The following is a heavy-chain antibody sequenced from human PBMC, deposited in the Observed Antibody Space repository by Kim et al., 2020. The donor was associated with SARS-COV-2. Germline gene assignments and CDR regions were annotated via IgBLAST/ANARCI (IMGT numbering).Heavy chain of an antibody. CDR1: GFTFSSNY. J-gene: IGHJ4*02. D-gene: IGHD6-13*01. CDR3: ARVGPYSSSWYGRGGYYFDY. CDR2: IYSGGST. Sequence: GGSLRLSCAASGFTFSSNYMSWVRQAPGKGLEWVSVIYSGGSTYYADSVKGRFTISRDNSKNTLYLQMNSLRAEDTAVYYCARVGPYSSSWYGRGGYYFDYWGQGTLVTVSS. V-gene: IGHV3-66*01.